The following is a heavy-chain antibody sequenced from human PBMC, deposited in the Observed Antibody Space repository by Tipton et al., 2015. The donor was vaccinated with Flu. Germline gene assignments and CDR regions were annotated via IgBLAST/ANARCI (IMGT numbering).Heavy chain of an antibody. CDR1: GFTFTNYS. J-gene: IGHJ4*02. Sequence: SLRLSCAASGFTFTNYSMNWVRQAPGKGLEWVSSISSSGIYIYYADSVRGRFAISRDNIKNSLYLQMNSLRPEDAAVYYCATSQRGFDSWGQGTLVTVSS. CDR2: ISSSGIYI. CDR3: ATSQRGFDS. V-gene: IGHV3-21*01.